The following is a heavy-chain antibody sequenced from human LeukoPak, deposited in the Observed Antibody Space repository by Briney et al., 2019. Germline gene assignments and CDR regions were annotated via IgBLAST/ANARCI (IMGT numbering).Heavy chain of an antibody. V-gene: IGHV1-69*05. CDR1: GGTFSSYA. Sequence: SVKVSCKASGGTFSSYAISWVRQAPGQGLEWMGGIIPIFGTANYAQKFQGRVTITTDESTSTAYMELSSLRSEDTAVYYCASRPRYCSSTSCYTDLAEYFQHWGQGTLVTVSS. CDR3: ASRPRYCSSTSCYTDLAEYFQH. CDR2: IIPIFGTA. D-gene: IGHD2-2*02. J-gene: IGHJ1*01.